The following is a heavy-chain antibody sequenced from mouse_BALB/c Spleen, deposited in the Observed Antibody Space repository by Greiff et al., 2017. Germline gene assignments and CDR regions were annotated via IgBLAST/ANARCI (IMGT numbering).Heavy chain of an antibody. Sequence: QVQLQQSGAELAKPGASVKMSCKASGYTFTSYWMHWVKQRPGQGLEWIGYINPSTGYTEYNQKFKDKATLTADKSSSTAYMQLSSLTSEDSAVYYCARGGIITTVVAKGYCDVWGAGTTVTVSS. D-gene: IGHD1-1*01. V-gene: IGHV1-7*01. CDR2: INPSTGYT. CDR1: GYTFTSYW. CDR3: ARGGIITTVVAKGYCDV. J-gene: IGHJ1*01.